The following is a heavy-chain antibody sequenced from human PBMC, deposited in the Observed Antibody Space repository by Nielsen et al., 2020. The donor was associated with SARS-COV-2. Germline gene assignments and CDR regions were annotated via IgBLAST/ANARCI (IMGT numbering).Heavy chain of an antibody. D-gene: IGHD3-10*01. Sequence: SDTLSLTCTVSGGSISSYYWSWIRQPPGKGLEWIGYIYYSGSTNYNPSLKSRVTISVDTSKNQFSLKLSSVTAADTAVYYCARLRGEDDAFDIWGQGTMVTVSS. J-gene: IGHJ3*02. CDR2: IYYSGST. V-gene: IGHV4-59*08. CDR3: ARLRGEDDAFDI. CDR1: GGSISSYY.